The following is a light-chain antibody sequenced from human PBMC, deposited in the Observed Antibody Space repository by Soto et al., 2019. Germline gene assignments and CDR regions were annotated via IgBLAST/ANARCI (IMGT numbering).Light chain of an antibody. CDR1: QSVSDSY. Sequence: NVLTQSPGTLSLSPGERATLSCRASQSVSDSYLAWYQQKPGQTPRLRVYATSSRTTGIPDRFSGSGSGTEFTLTISRLAPDDFSVYYCKQYVTSPPMYTFGQGTKREIK. V-gene: IGKV3-20*01. J-gene: IGKJ2*01. CDR2: ATS. CDR3: KQYVTSPPMYT.